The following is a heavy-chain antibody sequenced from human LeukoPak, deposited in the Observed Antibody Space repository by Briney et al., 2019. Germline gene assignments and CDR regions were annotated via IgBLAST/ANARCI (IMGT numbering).Heavy chain of an antibody. CDR3: ARGPVGATCSDS. V-gene: IGHV4-34*01. J-gene: IGHJ4*02. Sequence: SETLSLTCAVYGGSFSGDFWSWIRQSPGKGLEWIGEINHGGSTTYNPSPQSRVTKSVDTSTNQISLKMTSVTAADTAVYYCARGPVGATCSDSWGQGTLVTVSS. CDR1: GGSFSGDF. CDR2: INHGGST. D-gene: IGHD1-26*01.